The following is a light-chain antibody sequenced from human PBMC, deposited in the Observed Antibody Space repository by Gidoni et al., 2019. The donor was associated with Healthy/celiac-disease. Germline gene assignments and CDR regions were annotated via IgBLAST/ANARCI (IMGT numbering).Light chain of an antibody. V-gene: IGLV3-21*03. CDR1: NIGSKS. J-gene: IGLJ1*01. CDR3: QVWDSSSDHYV. CDR2: DDS. Sequence: SYVLTQPPSVSVAPGKTARITCGGKNIGSKSVHWYQQKPGPAPVLVVYDDSDRPSGIPERFSGSNSGNTATLTISRVEAGDEADYYCQVWDSSSDHYVFGTGTKVTVL.